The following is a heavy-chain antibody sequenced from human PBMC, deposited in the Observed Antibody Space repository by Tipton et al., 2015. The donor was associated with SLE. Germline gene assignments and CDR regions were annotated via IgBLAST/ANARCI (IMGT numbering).Heavy chain of an antibody. J-gene: IGHJ3*02. D-gene: IGHD1-7*01. CDR3: AKDRLTGTNGGYAFDI. CDR1: GFTVSSNE. CDR2: ISWSSGCI. Sequence: SLRLSCAASGFTVSSNEMSWVRQAPGKGLEWVSGISWSSGCIGYADSVKGRFTISRDNAKNSLYLQMNTLRTEDTAVYYCAKDRLTGTNGGYAFDIWGQGTMVTVSS. V-gene: IGHV3-9*01.